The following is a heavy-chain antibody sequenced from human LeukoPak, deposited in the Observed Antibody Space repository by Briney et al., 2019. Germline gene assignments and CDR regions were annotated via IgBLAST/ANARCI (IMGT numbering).Heavy chain of an antibody. CDR3: ARDESYYFDY. CDR2: IWYDGSNK. Sequence: PGGSLRLSCAASGFTFSSYGRHWVRQAPGKGLEGVAVIWYDGSNKYYADSVKGRFTISRDNSKNTLYLQMNHLRAEDTAVYYCARDESYYFDYWGQGTLVTVSS. V-gene: IGHV3-33*01. CDR1: GFTFSSYG. J-gene: IGHJ4*02.